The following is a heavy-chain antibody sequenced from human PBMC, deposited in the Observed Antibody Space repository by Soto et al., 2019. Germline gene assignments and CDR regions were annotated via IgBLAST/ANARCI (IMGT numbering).Heavy chain of an antibody. CDR1: GFTFINYA. J-gene: IGHJ3*01. D-gene: IGHD2-8*01. CDR3: AKKGLGSLKTFCSNSDCHYAFDL. Sequence: EVQLLESGGGLVQPGGSLRLSCAASGFTFINYAMIWVRQAPGKGLEWVSTISGGGDGTYYADSVKGHFTISRDNSKNSLYRKMNSLRAEDTAIYYCAKKGLGSLKTFCSNSDCHYAFDLWGQGTVVTVSS. V-gene: IGHV3-23*01. CDR2: ISGGGDGT.